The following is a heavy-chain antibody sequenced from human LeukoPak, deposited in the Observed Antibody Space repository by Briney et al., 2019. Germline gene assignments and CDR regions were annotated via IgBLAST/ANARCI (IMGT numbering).Heavy chain of an antibody. Sequence: ASVKVSCKASGGTFSSYAISWVRQAPGQGLEWVGGIIPIFGTANYAQKFQGRVTITTDESTSTAYMELSSLRSEDTAVYYCAREEGYCSSTSCYYMDVWGKGTTVTVSS. V-gene: IGHV1-69*05. J-gene: IGHJ6*04. D-gene: IGHD2-2*01. CDR1: GGTFSSYA. CDR3: AREEGYCSSTSCYYMDV. CDR2: IIPIFGTA.